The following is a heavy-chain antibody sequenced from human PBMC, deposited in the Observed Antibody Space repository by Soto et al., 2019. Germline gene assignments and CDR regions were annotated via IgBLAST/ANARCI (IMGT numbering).Heavy chain of an antibody. CDR2: ISAYNGNT. D-gene: IGHD5-12*01. Sequence: QVQLVQSGAEVKKPGASVKVSCKASGYTFTSYGISWVRQAPGQGLEWMGWISAYNGNTNYAQKLQGRVTMTTEPSTSTAYLELRSLRSDDTALYYCARWLSTGLRLVYWFDPWGQGTLVTVSS. CDR1: GYTFTSYG. J-gene: IGHJ5*02. V-gene: IGHV1-18*01. CDR3: ARWLSTGLRLVYWFDP.